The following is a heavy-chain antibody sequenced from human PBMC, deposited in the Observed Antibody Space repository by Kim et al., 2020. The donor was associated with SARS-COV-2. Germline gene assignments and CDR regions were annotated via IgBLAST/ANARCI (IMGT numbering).Heavy chain of an antibody. V-gene: IGHV4-39*01. J-gene: IGHJ6*02. Sequence: SETLSLTCTVSGGSISSSSYYWGWIRQPPGKGLEWIGSIYYSGSTYYNPSLKSRVTISVDTSKNQFSLKLSSVTAADTAVYYCARLRVSGSSYGMDVWGQGTTVTVSS. CDR1: GGSISSSSYY. CDR3: ARLRVSGSSYGMDV. CDR2: IYYSGST. D-gene: IGHD3-10*01.